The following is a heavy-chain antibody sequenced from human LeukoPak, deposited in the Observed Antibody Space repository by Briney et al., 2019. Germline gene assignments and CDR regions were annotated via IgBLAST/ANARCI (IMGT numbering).Heavy chain of an antibody. CDR3: AKGIAVAGYFDY. D-gene: IGHD6-19*01. CDR2: ISYDGSSK. V-gene: IGHV3-30-3*01. Sequence: GGSLRLSCAASGFTFSNYAILWVRQAPGKGLEWVAVISYDGSSKNFADSVKGRFTISRDNSKNTLYLQMNSLRAEDTAVYYCAKGIAVAGYFDYWGQGTLVTVSS. CDR1: GFTFSNYA. J-gene: IGHJ4*02.